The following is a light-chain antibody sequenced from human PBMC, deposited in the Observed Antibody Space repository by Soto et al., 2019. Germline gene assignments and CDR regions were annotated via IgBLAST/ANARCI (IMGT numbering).Light chain of an antibody. CDR3: QHYNSYSEA. CDR2: KAS. Sequence: DIQMTQSPSTPSASVGGTVTITCRASRSISSWLAWYQQKPGIAPKLLIYKASTLQSGVPSRFSGSGYGTEFTLTISRLQPDDSATYYCQHYNSYSEAFGQGTKVDIK. CDR1: RSISSW. V-gene: IGKV1-5*03. J-gene: IGKJ1*01.